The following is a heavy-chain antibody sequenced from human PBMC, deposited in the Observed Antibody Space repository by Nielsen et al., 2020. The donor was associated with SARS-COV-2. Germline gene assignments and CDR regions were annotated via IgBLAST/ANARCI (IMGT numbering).Heavy chain of an antibody. CDR3: ARETAVAGTFFFDY. V-gene: IGHV3-7*03. D-gene: IGHD6-19*01. CDR1: GFTFSSYW. Sequence: GGSLRLSCAASGFTFSSYWMSWVRQAPGKGLEWVANIKQDGSEKYYVDSVKGRFTISRDNAKNSLYLQMNSLRAEDTAVYYCARETAVAGTFFFDYWGQGTLVTVSS. CDR2: IKQDGSEK. J-gene: IGHJ4*02.